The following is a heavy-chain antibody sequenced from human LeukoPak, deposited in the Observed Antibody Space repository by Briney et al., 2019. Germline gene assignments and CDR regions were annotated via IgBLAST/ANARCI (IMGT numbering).Heavy chain of an antibody. D-gene: IGHD6-13*01. J-gene: IGHJ4*02. V-gene: IGHV4-34*01. Sequence: SETLSLTCAVYGGSFSGYYWSWIRQPPGKGLEWIGEINHSGSTNYNPSLKSRVTISVDTSKNQFSLKLSSVTAADTAAYYCARPSHSSSWYRDWGQGTLVTVSS. CDR1: GGSFSGYY. CDR2: INHSGST. CDR3: ARPSHSSSWYRD.